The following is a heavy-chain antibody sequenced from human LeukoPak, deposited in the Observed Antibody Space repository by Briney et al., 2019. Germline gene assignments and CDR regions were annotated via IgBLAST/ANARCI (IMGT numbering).Heavy chain of an antibody. CDR1: GFSFSSFA. J-gene: IGHJ4*02. Sequence: GGSLRLSCVGSGFSFSSFAMSWVCQGPGRGLELVSTISGGGRLTYYADSVKGRFTISRDDSKNMQFLEMSSLRPEDTAVYFCAKRITATTGFYFDSWGQGALVTVSA. V-gene: IGHV3-23*01. CDR2: ISGGGRLT. CDR3: AKRITATTGFYFDS. D-gene: IGHD1-26*01.